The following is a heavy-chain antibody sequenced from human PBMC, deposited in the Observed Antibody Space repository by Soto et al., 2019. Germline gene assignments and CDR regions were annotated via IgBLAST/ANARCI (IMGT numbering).Heavy chain of an antibody. V-gene: IGHV3-13*04. CDR1: GFTFSSND. J-gene: IGHJ4*02. D-gene: IGHD6-13*01. CDR3: ARFAVGQLYDY. CDR2: IGTAGDT. Sequence: EVQLVESGGGLVQPGGSLRLSCAASGFTFSSNDMHWVRQATGKGLEWVSAIGTAGDTYYPGSVKGRFTISRENAKNYLYLQMNRLRAGDTAVYYCARFAVGQLYDYWGQGTLVTVSS.